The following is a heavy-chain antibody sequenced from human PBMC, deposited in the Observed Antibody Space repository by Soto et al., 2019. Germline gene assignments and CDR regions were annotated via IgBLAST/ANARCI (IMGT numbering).Heavy chain of an antibody. CDR2: IKQDGSEK. Sequence: GGSLRLSCAASGFTFSSYWMSWVRQAPGRGLEWVANIKQDGSEKYYVDSVKGRFTISRDNAKNSLYLQMNSLRAEDTAVYYCASQYCSGGSCYSGLHYWGQGTLVTVSS. V-gene: IGHV3-7*01. CDR3: ASQYCSGGSCYSGLHY. J-gene: IGHJ4*02. D-gene: IGHD2-15*01. CDR1: GFTFSSYW.